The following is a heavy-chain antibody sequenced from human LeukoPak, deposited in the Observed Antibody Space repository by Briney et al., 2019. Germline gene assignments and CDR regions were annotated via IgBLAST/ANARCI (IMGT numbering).Heavy chain of an antibody. CDR2: ISSSSSYI. D-gene: IGHD4-17*01. V-gene: IGHV3-21*01. CDR3: ARGGYDYGPANWFDP. Sequence: GGSLRLSCAASGFTFSSYSMNWVRQAPGKGLEWVSSISSSSSYIYYADSVKGRFTISRDNAKNSLYLQMNSLRAEDTAVYYCARGGYDYGPANWFDPWGQGTLVTVSS. CDR1: GFTFSSYS. J-gene: IGHJ5*02.